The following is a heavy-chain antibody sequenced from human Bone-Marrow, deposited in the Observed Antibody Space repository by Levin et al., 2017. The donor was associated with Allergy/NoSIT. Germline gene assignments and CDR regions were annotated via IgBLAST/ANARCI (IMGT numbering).Heavy chain of an antibody. CDR3: ARVAGLQQDGDYEDAFDI. CDR2: IYHSGST. J-gene: IGHJ3*02. D-gene: IGHD4-17*01. CDR1: GGSISSSNW. V-gene: IGHV4-4*02. Sequence: SETLSLTCAVSGGSISSSNWWSWVRQPPGKGLVWIGEIYHSGSTNYNPSLKSRVTISVDKSKNQFSLKLSSVTAADTAVYYCARVAGLQQDGDYEDAFDIWGQGTMVTVSS.